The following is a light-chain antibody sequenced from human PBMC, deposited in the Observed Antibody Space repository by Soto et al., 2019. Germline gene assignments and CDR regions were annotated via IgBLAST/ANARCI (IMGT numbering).Light chain of an antibody. CDR1: QSLNRN. V-gene: IGKV3D-15*01. J-gene: IGKJ3*01. Sequence: EILMTQSPATLSVSPGERATLSCRASQSLNRNLAWYQQKPGQAPRLIIYGASTRASGITARFSGSGSGTEFTLTISSLQSEDFALYYCQHYNDWPPAFTFGPGTKVDL. CDR2: GAS. CDR3: QHYNDWPPAFT.